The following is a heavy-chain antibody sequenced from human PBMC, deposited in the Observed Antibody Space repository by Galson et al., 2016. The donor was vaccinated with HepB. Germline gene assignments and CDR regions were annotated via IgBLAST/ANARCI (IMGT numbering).Heavy chain of an antibody. Sequence: SLRLSCAASGFTFSNYAMTWVRQASEKGQEWVSAIGGNGIDTYYADSVKGRFTTSRDNSKNTLYLILNSLRVEDTAVYFCAKDYYDTGPHYRPNFDYWGQGALVTVSS. CDR1: GFTFSNYA. CDR3: AKDYYDTGPHYRPNFDY. V-gene: IGHV3-23*01. J-gene: IGHJ4*02. D-gene: IGHD3-22*01. CDR2: IGGNGIDT.